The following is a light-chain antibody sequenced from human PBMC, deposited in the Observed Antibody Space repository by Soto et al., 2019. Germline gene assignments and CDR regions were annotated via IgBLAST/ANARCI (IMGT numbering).Light chain of an antibody. J-gene: IGLJ3*02. Sequence: QSVLTQPPSASGTPGQRVTISCSGSSSNIGINYVYWYQQLPRTAPKLLIYRNSQRPSGVPDRFSGSKSGTSASLAISGLRSEDEADYYCAAWDDSLSGGVFGGGTKLTVL. CDR1: SSNIGINY. CDR2: RNS. CDR3: AAWDDSLSGGV. V-gene: IGLV1-47*01.